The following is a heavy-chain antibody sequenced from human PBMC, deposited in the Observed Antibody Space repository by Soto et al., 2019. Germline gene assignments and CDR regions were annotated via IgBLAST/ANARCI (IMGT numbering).Heavy chain of an antibody. J-gene: IGHJ4*02. CDR2: IIPIFGTA. CDR1: GGTFSSYA. V-gene: IGHV1-69*13. CDR3: ARDLGCSGGSCYRPFDY. D-gene: IGHD2-15*01. Sequence: VKVSCKASGGTFSSYAISWVRQAPGQGLEWMGGIIPIFGTASYAQKFQGRVTITADESTSTAYMELSSLRSEDTAVYYCARDLGCSGGSCYRPFDYWGQGTLVTVSS.